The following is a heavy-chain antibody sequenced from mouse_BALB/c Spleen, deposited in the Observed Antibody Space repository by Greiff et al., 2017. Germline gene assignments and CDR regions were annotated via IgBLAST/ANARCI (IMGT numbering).Heavy chain of an antibody. J-gene: IGHJ3*01. CDR2: ISYSGST. CDR3: AVDGNYVRGFAY. Sequence: EVKLQESGPGLVKPSQSLSLTCTVTGYSITSDYAWNWIRQFPGNKLEWMGYISYSGSTSYNPSLKSRISITRDTSKNQFFLQLNSVTTEDTATYYCAVDGNYVRGFAYWGQGTLVTVSA. D-gene: IGHD2-1*01. V-gene: IGHV3-2*02. CDR1: GYSITSDYA.